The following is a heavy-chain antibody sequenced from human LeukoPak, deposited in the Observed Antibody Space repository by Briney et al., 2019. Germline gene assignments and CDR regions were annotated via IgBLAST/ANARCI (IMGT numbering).Heavy chain of an antibody. Sequence: SQTLSLTCTVSGGSISSGDYYWRWIRQPPGKGLEWIGYIYYSGSTYYNPSLKSRVTISVDTSKNQFSLKLSSVTAADTAVYYCARTAPDVDTAMVYYYGMDVWGKGTTVTVSS. CDR3: ARTAPDVDTAMVYYYGMDV. V-gene: IGHV4-30-4*01. CDR2: IYYSGST. CDR1: GGSISSGDYY. J-gene: IGHJ6*04. D-gene: IGHD5-18*01.